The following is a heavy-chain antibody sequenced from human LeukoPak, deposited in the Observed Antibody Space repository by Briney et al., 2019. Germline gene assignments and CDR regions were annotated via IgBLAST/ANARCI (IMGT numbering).Heavy chain of an antibody. J-gene: IGHJ2*01. V-gene: IGHV4-34*01. Sequence: SETLSLTCAVYGGSFGGYYWSWIRQPPGKGLEWIGEINHSGSTNYNPSLKSRVTISVDTSKNHFSLKLSSVTAADTAVYYCARTRVSGYYLRWGRGTLVTVSS. CDR2: INHSGST. D-gene: IGHD3-22*01. CDR1: GGSFGGYY. CDR3: ARTRVSGYYLR.